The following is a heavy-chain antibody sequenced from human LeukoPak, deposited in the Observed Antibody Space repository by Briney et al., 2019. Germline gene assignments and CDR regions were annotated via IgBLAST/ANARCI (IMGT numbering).Heavy chain of an antibody. CDR1: GGSVNSNDHY. D-gene: IGHD3-9*01. V-gene: IGHV4-30-4*01. CDR2: IYYSGNT. CDR3: ASKEPFYDVLTGYYGGTFDI. Sequence: SETLSLTCSVSGGSVNSNDHYWSWIRQSPGRGLGWIGSIYYSGNTYYSPSLESRVSMSMDVPRNQFSLQMNSVTAADTAVYYCASKEPFYDVLTGYYGGTFDIWGQGTMVTVSS. J-gene: IGHJ3*02.